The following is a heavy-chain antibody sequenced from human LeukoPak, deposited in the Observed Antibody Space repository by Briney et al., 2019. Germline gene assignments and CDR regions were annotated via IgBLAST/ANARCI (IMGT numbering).Heavy chain of an antibody. V-gene: IGHV1-2*02. CDR1: GYTFTGYY. Sequence: ASVKVSCKASGYTFTGYYMHWVRQAAGQGLEWMGWINPNSGGTNYAQKFQGRVTMTRDTSISTAYMELSRLRSDDTAVYYCARLRYDSSGYYFWGQGTLVTVSS. CDR2: INPNSGGT. J-gene: IGHJ4*02. D-gene: IGHD3-22*01. CDR3: ARLRYDSSGYYF.